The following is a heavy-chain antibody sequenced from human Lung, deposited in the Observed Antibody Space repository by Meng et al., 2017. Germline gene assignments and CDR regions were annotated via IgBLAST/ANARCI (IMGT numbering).Heavy chain of an antibody. Sequence: QGPLVQSGAEVKKPGSSVKVPCNASGGTFSSSAISWVRQAPGQGLEWMGGIIPLFDTTHYAQNFQGRVSITADESTRTAYMELSSLRSEDTAVYYCARALGLTTMMTYWGQGTLVTVSS. CDR3: ARALGLTTMMTY. V-gene: IGHV1-69*01. CDR2: IIPLFDTT. CDR1: GGTFSSSA. D-gene: IGHD3-22*01. J-gene: IGHJ4*02.